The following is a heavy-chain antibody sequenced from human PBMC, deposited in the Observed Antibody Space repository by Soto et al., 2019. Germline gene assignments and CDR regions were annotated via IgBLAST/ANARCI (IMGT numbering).Heavy chain of an antibody. D-gene: IGHD3-16*01. CDR2: ISYDGSNK. Sequence: GGSLRLSCAASGFTFSSYGMHWVRQAPGKGLEWVAVISYDGSNKYYADSVKGRFTISRDNSKNTLYLQMNSLRAEDTAVYYCAKLGAGNDAFDIWGQGTMVTVSS. V-gene: IGHV3-30*18. CDR3: AKLGAGNDAFDI. J-gene: IGHJ3*02. CDR1: GFTFSSYG.